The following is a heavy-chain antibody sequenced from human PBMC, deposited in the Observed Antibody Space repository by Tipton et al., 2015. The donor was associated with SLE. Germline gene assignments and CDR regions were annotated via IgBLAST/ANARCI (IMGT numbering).Heavy chain of an antibody. CDR3: ARVRKITIFGVPKGDYFDY. Sequence: TLSLTCTVSGGSMNSSSYYWVWIRQPPGKGLEWIGSIYYSGSTYYNPSLKSRVTMSVDTSKNQFSLKLSSVTSADTAVYYCARVRKITIFGVPKGDYFDYWGQGTLVTVSS. J-gene: IGHJ4*02. CDR1: GGSMNSSSYY. D-gene: IGHD3-3*01. V-gene: IGHV4-39*01. CDR2: IYYSGST.